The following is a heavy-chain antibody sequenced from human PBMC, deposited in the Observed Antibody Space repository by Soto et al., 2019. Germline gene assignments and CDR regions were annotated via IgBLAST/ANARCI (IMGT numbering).Heavy chain of an antibody. Sequence: PSETLSLTCTVSGGSISSGGYYWSWIRQHPGKGLEWIGYIYYSGSTYYNPSLKSRVTISVDTSKNTLYLQMNSLKVEDTAIFYCAKGSASGRPYYFDSWGQGTLVTVSS. CDR3: AKGSASGRPYYFDS. CDR1: GGSISSGGYY. CDR2: IYYSGST. J-gene: IGHJ4*02. D-gene: IGHD3-10*01. V-gene: IGHV4-31*03.